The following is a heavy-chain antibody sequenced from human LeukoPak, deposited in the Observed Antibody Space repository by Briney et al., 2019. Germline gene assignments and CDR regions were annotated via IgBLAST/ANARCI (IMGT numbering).Heavy chain of an antibody. D-gene: IGHD3-9*01. CDR1: GYTFTGYI. V-gene: IGHV1-2*02. CDR3: VRRNSDLVRGDFDY. Sequence: ASVKVSCKASGYTFTGYIMHGIRQAPGQGREGMGWINPNSGDTKYAQKFQGRVTMTRPTSITTAYMDLSRLSSDDTAVYYCVRRNSDLVRGDFDYWGPGALVTVSS. J-gene: IGHJ4*02. CDR2: INPNSGDT.